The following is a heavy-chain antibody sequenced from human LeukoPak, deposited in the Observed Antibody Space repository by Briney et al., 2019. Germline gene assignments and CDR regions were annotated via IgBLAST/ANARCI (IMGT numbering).Heavy chain of an antibody. Sequence: SETLSLTCTVSGASITSYYWSWIRQPPGKGLEWIGSLYHSGSTYYKPSLKSRATISVDKSKNQCSLKLRSVTAADTAVYYCARHALATVTDPSFDYWGQGTLVTVSS. CDR3: ARHALATVTDPSFDY. CDR1: GASITSYY. V-gene: IGHV4-59*05. D-gene: IGHD2-21*02. CDR2: LYHSGST. J-gene: IGHJ4*02.